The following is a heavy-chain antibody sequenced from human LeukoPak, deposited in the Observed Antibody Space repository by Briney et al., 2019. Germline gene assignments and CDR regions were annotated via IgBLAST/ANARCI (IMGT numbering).Heavy chain of an antibody. V-gene: IGHV3-30*03. CDR3: ARGARKGDDYGGFFDY. D-gene: IGHD4-23*01. CDR1: GFTFSNYG. Sequence: GGSLRLSCAASGFTFSNYGMHWVRQAPGKGLEWVAVISYDGSNKYYADSVKGRFTISRDNSKNTLYLQMSSLRLEDTAVYYCARGARKGDDYGGFFDYWGQGTLVPISS. J-gene: IGHJ4*02. CDR2: ISYDGSNK.